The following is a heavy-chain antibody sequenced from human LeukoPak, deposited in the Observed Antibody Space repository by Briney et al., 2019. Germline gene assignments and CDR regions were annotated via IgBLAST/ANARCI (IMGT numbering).Heavy chain of an antibody. V-gene: IGHV3-23*01. J-gene: IGHJ4*02. CDR3: AKDHSTDWYDWSY. D-gene: IGHD6-19*01. CDR1: GFTFSNYA. CDR2: ISGSGGST. Sequence: PGGSLRLSCAASGFTFSNYAMSWVRQAPGKGLEWVSVISGSGGSTYYADFVKGRFTISRDNSKNTLYLQMNTVRAEDTDVYYCAKDHSTDWYDWSYWGQGTLVTVSS.